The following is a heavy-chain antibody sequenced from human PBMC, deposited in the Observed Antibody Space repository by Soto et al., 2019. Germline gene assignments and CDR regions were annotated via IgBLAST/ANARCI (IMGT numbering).Heavy chain of an antibody. CDR1: GGTFSSYT. J-gene: IGHJ4*02. D-gene: IGHD6-13*01. CDR3: ARGRVYGKLSRGDLDY. V-gene: IGHV1-69*02. Sequence: SVKVSCKASGGTFSSYTISWVRQAPGQGLEWMGRIIPILGIANYAQKFQGRVTITAYKSTSTAYMELSSLRSEDTAVYYCARGRVYGKLSRGDLDYWGQGTLVTVSS. CDR2: IIPILGIA.